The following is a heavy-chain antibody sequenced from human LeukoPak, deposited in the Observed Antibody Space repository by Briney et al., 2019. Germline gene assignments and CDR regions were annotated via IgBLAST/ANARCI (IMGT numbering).Heavy chain of an antibody. V-gene: IGHV3-48*04. J-gene: IGHJ4*02. Sequence: GGSLRLSCAASGFTFSSYSMNWVRQAPGKGLEWVSYISSSGSTIYYADSVKGRFTTSRDNAKNSLYLQMNSLRAEDTAVYYCAREHIVVVTAIFDYWGQGTLVTVSS. CDR2: ISSSGSTI. CDR1: GFTFSSYS. CDR3: AREHIVVVTAIFDY. D-gene: IGHD2-21*02.